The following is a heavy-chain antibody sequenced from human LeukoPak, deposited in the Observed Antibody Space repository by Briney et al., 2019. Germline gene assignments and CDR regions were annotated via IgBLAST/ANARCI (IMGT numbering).Heavy chain of an antibody. Sequence: GASVKVSCKASGYTFTSYDINWVRQATGQGLEWMGWMNPNSGNTGYAQKFQGRVTITRNTSISTAYMELSSLRSEDTAVYYCARDKYYGSGSYFTFDPWGQGTLVTVSS. D-gene: IGHD3-10*01. CDR3: ARDKYYGSGSYFTFDP. CDR1: GYTFTSYD. CDR2: MNPNSGNT. V-gene: IGHV1-8*03. J-gene: IGHJ5*02.